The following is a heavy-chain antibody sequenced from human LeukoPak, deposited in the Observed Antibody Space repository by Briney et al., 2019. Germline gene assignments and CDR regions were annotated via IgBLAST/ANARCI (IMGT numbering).Heavy chain of an antibody. V-gene: IGHV4-38-2*01. CDR2: VFYIGNT. CDR1: GYSISSGYY. J-gene: IGHJ4*02. CDR3: ARRFRIAAAGMNY. Sequence: SETLSLTCAVSGYSISSGYYWGWIRQSPGKGLEWIGSVFYIGNTYYNPSLKSRVTISVDTSKNQFSLKLSSVTAADTAVYYCARRFRIAAAGMNYWGQGTLVTVSS. D-gene: IGHD6-13*01.